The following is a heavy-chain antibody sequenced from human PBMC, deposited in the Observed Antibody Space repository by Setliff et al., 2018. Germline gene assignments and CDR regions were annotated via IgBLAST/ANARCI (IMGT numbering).Heavy chain of an antibody. D-gene: IGHD5-18*01. J-gene: IGHJ4*02. V-gene: IGHV3-23*01. CDR1: GFTFSSYA. CDR3: AKDLGNTYGRENFFDS. CDR2: ISGSGGST. Sequence: GGSLRLSCAVFGFTFSSYAMSWVRQAPGKGLEWVSAISGSGGSTYYADSVKGRFTISRDNSKNTLYLQMNSLRAEDTAVYYWAKDLGNTYGRENFFDSWGQGTLVTVSS.